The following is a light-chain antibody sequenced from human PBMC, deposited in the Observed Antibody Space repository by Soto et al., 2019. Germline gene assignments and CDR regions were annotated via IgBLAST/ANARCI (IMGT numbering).Light chain of an antibody. V-gene: IGKV1-8*01. Sequence: AIRMTQSPSSFSASTGDRVTITCRASQGISSYLAWYQQKPGKAPKLLIYAASTLQSGVPSRFSGVGSGTDFTLTISCLQSEDFATYYCQQYYDYPTFGGGTKVEIK. CDR1: QGISSY. J-gene: IGKJ4*01. CDR3: QQYYDYPT. CDR2: AAS.